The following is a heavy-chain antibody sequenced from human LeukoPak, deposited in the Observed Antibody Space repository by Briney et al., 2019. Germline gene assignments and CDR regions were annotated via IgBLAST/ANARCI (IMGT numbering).Heavy chain of an antibody. CDR2: ISSSSSYI. CDR3: ATSSGWYGGPGYYYMDV. D-gene: IGHD6-19*01. CDR1: GFTFSSYS. V-gene: IGHV3-21*04. J-gene: IGHJ6*03. Sequence: GGSLRLSCAASGFTFSSYSMNWVRQAPGKGLEWVSSISSSSSYIYYADSVKGRFTISRDNAKNSLYLQMNSLRSEDTAVYYCATSSGWYGGPGYYYMDVWGKGTTVTISS.